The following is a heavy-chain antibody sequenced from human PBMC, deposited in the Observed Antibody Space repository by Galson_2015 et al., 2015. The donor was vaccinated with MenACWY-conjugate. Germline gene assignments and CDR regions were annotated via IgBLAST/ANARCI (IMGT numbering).Heavy chain of an antibody. J-gene: IGHJ4*02. CDR2: IDPSDSYT. D-gene: IGHD3-10*01. Sequence: QSGAEVKKPGESLQISCKDSGSSFSPYWINWVRQMPGKGLEWVGRIDPSDSYTNYGPSFQGHVTISADKSISTAYLQWSSLKASDTAVYCCVRLGTRHHLSENWGRGTLVSVSS. CDR1: GSSFSPYW. CDR3: VRLGTRHHLSEN. V-gene: IGHV5-10-1*01.